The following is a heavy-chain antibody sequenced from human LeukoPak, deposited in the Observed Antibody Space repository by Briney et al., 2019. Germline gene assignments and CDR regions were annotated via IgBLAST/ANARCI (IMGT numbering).Heavy chain of an antibody. CDR1: GGSISSGSYY. J-gene: IGHJ6*03. CDR3: ARLPGLYYYYMDV. Sequence: SETLSLTCTVSGGSISSGSYYWSWIRQPAGKGLEWIGRIYTSGSTNYNPSLKSRVTISVDTSKNQFSLKLSSVTAADTAVYYCARLPGLYYYYMDVWGKGTTVTVSS. CDR2: IYTSGST. V-gene: IGHV4-61*02.